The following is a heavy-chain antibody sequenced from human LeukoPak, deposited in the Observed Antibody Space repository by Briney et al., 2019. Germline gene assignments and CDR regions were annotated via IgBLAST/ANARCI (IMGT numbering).Heavy chain of an antibody. V-gene: IGHV4-59*11. Sequence: SETLSLTCTVSGGSISSHYWCWIRQSPGTGLEWIGDIYYRGSTTYNPSLKSRLSISLDTSRNQFSLNLSSVTAADTAVYYCAKLEVGRFDPWGQGILVTVSS. D-gene: IGHD7-27*01. J-gene: IGHJ5*02. CDR3: AKLEVGRFDP. CDR2: IYYRGST. CDR1: GGSISSHY.